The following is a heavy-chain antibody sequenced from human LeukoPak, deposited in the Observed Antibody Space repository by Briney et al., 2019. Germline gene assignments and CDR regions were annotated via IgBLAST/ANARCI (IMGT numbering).Heavy chain of an antibody. Sequence: PGGSLRLSCAASGFTFSSYGMHWVRQAPGKGLEWVAVISYDGSNKYYADSVKGRFTISRDNSKNTLYLQMNSLRAEDTAVYYCAKEPQGLLWFGASDAFDIWGQGTMVTVSS. CDR2: ISYDGSNK. V-gene: IGHV3-30*18. J-gene: IGHJ3*02. D-gene: IGHD3-10*01. CDR3: AKEPQGLLWFGASDAFDI. CDR1: GFTFSSYG.